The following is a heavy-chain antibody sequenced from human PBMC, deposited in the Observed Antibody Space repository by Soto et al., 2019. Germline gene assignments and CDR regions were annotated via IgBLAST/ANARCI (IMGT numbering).Heavy chain of an antibody. CDR3: ARVPLRYSSSHNFDS. CDR1: GVSVISGSFY. J-gene: IGHJ4*02. V-gene: IGHV4-61*01. D-gene: IGHD6-19*01. Sequence: PSAPLSITCSVSGVSVISGSFYWIWILQPPGKGLEWIGFIYNTETFNYNPSLKSRVTLSVDASKHQFSLKLSSVTAADTAVYYCARVPLRYSSSHNFDSWGQGALVTVSS. CDR2: IYNTETF.